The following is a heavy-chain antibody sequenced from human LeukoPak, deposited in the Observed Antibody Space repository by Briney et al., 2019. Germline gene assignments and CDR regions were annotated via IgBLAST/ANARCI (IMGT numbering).Heavy chain of an antibody. D-gene: IGHD6-13*01. CDR3: ARASSWYNFDY. CDR2: IYYSGST. J-gene: IGHJ4*02. Sequence: SETLSLTCTVSGGSISSYYWSWIRQPPGKGLEWIGYIYYSGSTNYNPSLKSRVTISVDTSKNQFSLKLSSVTAADTAVYYYARASSWYNFDYWGQGTLVTVSS. CDR1: GGSISSYY. V-gene: IGHV4-59*01.